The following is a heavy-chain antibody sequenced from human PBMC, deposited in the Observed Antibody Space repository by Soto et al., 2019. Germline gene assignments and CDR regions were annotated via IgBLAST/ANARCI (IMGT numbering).Heavy chain of an antibody. D-gene: IGHD5-12*01. CDR2: IYWDDDK. J-gene: IGHJ4*02. CDR1: GFSLSTSGVG. CDR3: ARYSGYYYFDY. V-gene: IGHV2-5*02. Sequence: QITLKESGPTLVKPTQTLTLTCTFSGFSLSTSGVGVGWIRQPPGKALEWLALIYWDDDKRYSPSLKSRLTITKDTSKNQVVLTITNMDRVDTATYYCARYSGYYYFDYWGQGTLVTVSS.